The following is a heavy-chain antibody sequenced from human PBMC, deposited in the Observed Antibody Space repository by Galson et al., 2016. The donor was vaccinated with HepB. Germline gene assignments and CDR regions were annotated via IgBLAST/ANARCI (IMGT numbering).Heavy chain of an antibody. CDR3: ARDQRHYYDSSGSRPYY. J-gene: IGHJ4*02. CDR2: IKPSGDIT. D-gene: IGHD3-22*01. Sequence: SVKVSCKASGFTFTNYYMHWVRQAPGQGLEWMGIIKPSGDITIYAQKFQGRVTMTRDTSTSTDYMELSSLRSEDTAIYYCARDQRHYYDSSGSRPYYWGQGTLVTFSS. CDR1: GFTFTNYY. V-gene: IGHV1-46*01.